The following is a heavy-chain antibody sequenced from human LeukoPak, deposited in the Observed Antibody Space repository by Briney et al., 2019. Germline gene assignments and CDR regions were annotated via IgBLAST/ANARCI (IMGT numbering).Heavy chain of an antibody. D-gene: IGHD3-3*01. CDR2: ISYDGNKI. V-gene: IGHV3-30-3*01. J-gene: IGHJ3*01. Sequence: GGSLRLSCAASGFTFCSYPLLWVRQAPGKGLEWVTLISYDGNKIYYAGSVKGRFTISRDNSKNTLYLQMNSLRADDTAVYYCARESGWGLPHAFDFWGQGTMVTVSS. CDR1: GFTFCSYP. CDR3: ARESGWGLPHAFDF.